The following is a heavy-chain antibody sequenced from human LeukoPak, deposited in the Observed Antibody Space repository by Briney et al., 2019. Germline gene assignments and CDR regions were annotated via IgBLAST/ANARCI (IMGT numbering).Heavy chain of an antibody. V-gene: IGHV3-48*03. Sequence: GALRLSCAASGFSFSTYEMNWVRQAPGKGLEWVSYISSSGGTIYYADSLQGRFTISRDNAKNSLYLQMNSLRAEDTSVYYCARVAYTYGFDYWGQGTLVTVSS. CDR1: GFSFSTYE. CDR3: ARVAYTYGFDY. D-gene: IGHD5-18*01. J-gene: IGHJ4*02. CDR2: ISSSGGTI.